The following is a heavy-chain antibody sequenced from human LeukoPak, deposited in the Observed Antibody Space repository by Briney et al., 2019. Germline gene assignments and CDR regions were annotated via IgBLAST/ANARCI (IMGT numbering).Heavy chain of an antibody. D-gene: IGHD3/OR15-3a*01. CDR2: INTDNGNA. J-gene: IGHJ4*02. CDR3: ARGGDWSFLDF. V-gene: IGHV1-3*04. Sequence: ASVKVSCKASGYTFTSSSMHWVRQAPGQRLEWMGWINTDNGNAKNSQKFQGRVTITRDASANTAYMELSSLRSEDTAVYYCARGGDWSFLDFWGQGTPVTVSS. CDR1: GYTFTSSS.